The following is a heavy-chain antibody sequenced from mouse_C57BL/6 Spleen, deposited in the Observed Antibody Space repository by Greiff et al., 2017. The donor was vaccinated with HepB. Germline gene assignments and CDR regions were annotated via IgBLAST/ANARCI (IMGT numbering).Heavy chain of an antibody. CDR1: GFTFSSYG. D-gene: IGHD1-1*01. Sequence: EVHLVESGGDLVKPGGSLKLSCAASGFTFSSYGMSWVRQTPDKRLEWVATISSGGSYTYYPDSVKGRFTISRDNAKNTLYLQMSSLKSEDTAMYYCARHRYYYGSFYWYFDVWGTGTTVTVSS. CDR3: ARHRYYYGSFYWYFDV. V-gene: IGHV5-6*01. J-gene: IGHJ1*03. CDR2: ISSGGSYT.